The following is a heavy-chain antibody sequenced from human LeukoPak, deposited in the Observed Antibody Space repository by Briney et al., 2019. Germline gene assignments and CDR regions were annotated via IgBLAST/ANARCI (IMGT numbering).Heavy chain of an antibody. V-gene: IGHV4-34*01. D-gene: IGHD6-13*01. CDR1: GGSFSGYY. Sequence: KPSETLSLTCAVYGGSFSGYYWSWIRQPPGKGLEWIGEINHSGSTNYNPSLKSRVTISVDTSKNQFSLKLSSVTAADTAVYYCARGRRYSSSWYLDYWGQGTLVTVSS. CDR2: INHSGST. J-gene: IGHJ4*02. CDR3: ARGRRYSSSWYLDY.